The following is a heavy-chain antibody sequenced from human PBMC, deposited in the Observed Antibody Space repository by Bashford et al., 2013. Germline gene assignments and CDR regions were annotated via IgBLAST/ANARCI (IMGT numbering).Heavy chain of an antibody. J-gene: IGHJ6*02. CDR2: IIPILGIA. V-gene: IGHV1-69*10. D-gene: IGHD3-10*01. CDR3: ARGAMVRGVIGDYYYGMDV. CDR1: GGTFSSYA. Sequence: VASVKVSCKASGGTFSSYAISWVRQAPGQGLEWMGGIIPILGIANYAQKFQGRVTITADKSTSTAYMELSSLRSEDTAVYYCARGAMVRGVIGDYYYGMDVWGQGTTVTVSS.